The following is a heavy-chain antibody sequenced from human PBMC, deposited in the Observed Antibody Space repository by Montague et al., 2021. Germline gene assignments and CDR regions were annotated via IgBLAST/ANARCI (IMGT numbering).Heavy chain of an antibody. CDR2: VSHGGRT. Sequence: SETLSLTCTVSRSLINSDYYWGWIRQPPGKGPEWMGSVSHGGRTYYNPSLKSRVTISVDTSNNHFSLKLSSVTAADTAMYYCARERDRYYYMDIWGKGTTIIVSS. V-gene: IGHV4-38-2*02. J-gene: IGHJ6*03. CDR3: ARERDRYYYMDI. CDR1: RSLINSDYY.